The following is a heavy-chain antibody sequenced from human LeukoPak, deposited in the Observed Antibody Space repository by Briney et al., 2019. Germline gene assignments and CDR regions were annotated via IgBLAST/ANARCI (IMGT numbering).Heavy chain of an antibody. CDR3: AKAPVTTCSGAYCYPFDY. CDR2: ISGSGGST. J-gene: IGHJ4*02. Sequence: GGSLRLSCAASGFTFSSYAMSWVRQAPGKGLEWVSTISGSGGSTYYADSVKGRFTISRDNSKNTLYLQKNSLRAEDTAVYYCAKAPVTTCSGAYCYPFDYWGQGTLVTVSP. CDR1: GFTFSSYA. V-gene: IGHV3-23*01. D-gene: IGHD2-15*01.